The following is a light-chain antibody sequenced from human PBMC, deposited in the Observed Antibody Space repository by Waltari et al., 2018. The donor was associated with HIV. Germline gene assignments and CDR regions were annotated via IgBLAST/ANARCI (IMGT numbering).Light chain of an antibody. CDR1: QDISNY. CDR2: DAS. V-gene: IGKV1-33*01. Sequence: DIQMTQSPSSLSASVGDRVTITCQASQDISNYLNWYQQKPGKAPKLLIYDASNLETGVPSRFSGSGSGTDFTFTISSLQPEDIATYYCQQYDNLQRPEFTFGPGTKVDIK. J-gene: IGKJ3*01. CDR3: QQYDNLQRPEFT.